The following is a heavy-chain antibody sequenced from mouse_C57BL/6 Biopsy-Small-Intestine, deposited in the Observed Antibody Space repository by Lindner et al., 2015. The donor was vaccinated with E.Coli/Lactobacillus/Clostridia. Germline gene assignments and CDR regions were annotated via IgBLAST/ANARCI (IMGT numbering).Heavy chain of an antibody. J-gene: IGHJ1*03. CDR2: ISYSGST. D-gene: IGHD1-1*01. CDR1: GYSITSGYD. CDR3: ARGGYYGSSYIWYFDV. V-gene: IGHV3-1*01. Sequence: VQLQESGPGMVKPSQSLSLTCTVTGYSITSGYDWHWIRHFPGNKLEWMGYISYSGSTNYNPSLKSRISITHDTSKNQFFLKLNSVTTEDTATYYCARGGYYGSSYIWYFDVWGTGTTVTVSS.